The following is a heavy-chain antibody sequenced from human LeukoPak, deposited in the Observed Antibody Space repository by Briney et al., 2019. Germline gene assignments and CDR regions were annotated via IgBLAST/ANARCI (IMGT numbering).Heavy chain of an antibody. Sequence: KAGGSLRLSCAASGFTFSSYSMNWVRQAPGKGLEWVSSISSSSSYIYYADSVRGRFTISRDNAKTSLYLQMSSLRAEDTAVYYCARGHYDVLTDSLNQFAYWGQGTLATVSS. CDR3: ARGHYDVLTDSLNQFAY. V-gene: IGHV3-21*01. CDR2: ISSSSSYI. D-gene: IGHD3-9*01. J-gene: IGHJ4*02. CDR1: GFTFSSYS.